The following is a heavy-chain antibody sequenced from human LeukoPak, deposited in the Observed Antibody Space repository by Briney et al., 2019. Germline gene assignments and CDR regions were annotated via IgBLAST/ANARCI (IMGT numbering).Heavy chain of an antibody. CDR1: GFTVSSNY. CDR2: IYSGGST. CDR3: ARTPRNYYYYMDV. V-gene: IGHV3-53*01. Sequence: GGSLRLSCAASGFTVSSNYMSWVRPPPGKGLEWVSVIYSGGSTYYADSVEGRFTISRDNSKNTLYLQMNSLRAEDTAVYYCARTPRNYYYYMDVWGKGTTVTVSS. J-gene: IGHJ6*03.